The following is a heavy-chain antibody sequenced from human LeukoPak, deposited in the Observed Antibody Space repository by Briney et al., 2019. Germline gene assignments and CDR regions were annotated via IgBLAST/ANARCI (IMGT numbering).Heavy chain of an antibody. CDR3: ARGVNYNLCFDY. D-gene: IGHD3-10*01. V-gene: IGHV4-59*01. CDR2: SCYSGST. CDR1: GGSISRYY. Sequence: PSETLSLTCTLSGGSISRYYWGWTRQPPGKGLEGIGYSCYSGSTNYNPSLKGRVTISVDKSKNQFSLKLSSVTAAEPAVYYCARGVNYNLCFDYWGEGRLVSPSS. J-gene: IGHJ4*02.